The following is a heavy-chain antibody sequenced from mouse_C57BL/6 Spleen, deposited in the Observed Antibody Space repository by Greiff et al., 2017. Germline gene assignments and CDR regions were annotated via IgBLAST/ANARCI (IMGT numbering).Heavy chain of an antibody. CDR3: ARVSGYYDGFDY. V-gene: IGHV1-53*01. Sequence: QVQLQQPGTELVKPGASVKLSCKASGYTFTSSWMHWVKQRPGQGLEWIGNINPSNGGTNYNEKFKSKATLTVDKSSSTAYMQLSSLTSEDSAVYYCARVSGYYDGFDYWGQGTTLTVSS. CDR1: GYTFTSSW. D-gene: IGHD2-3*01. CDR2: INPSNGGT. J-gene: IGHJ2*01.